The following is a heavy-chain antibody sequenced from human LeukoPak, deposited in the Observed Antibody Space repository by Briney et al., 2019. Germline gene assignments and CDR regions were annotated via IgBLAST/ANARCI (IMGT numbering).Heavy chain of an antibody. Sequence: GGSLRLSCAASGFTFSSYGMHWVRQAPGKGLEWVAVISYDGSNKYYADSVKGRFTISRDNSKNTLYLQMNSLRAEDTAVYYCANSPDGAFDYWGQGTLVTVSS. V-gene: IGHV3-30*18. CDR3: ANSPDGAFDY. CDR1: GFTFSSYG. J-gene: IGHJ4*02. CDR2: ISYDGSNK.